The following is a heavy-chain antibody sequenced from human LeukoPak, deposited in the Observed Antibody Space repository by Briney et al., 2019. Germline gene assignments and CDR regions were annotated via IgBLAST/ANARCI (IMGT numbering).Heavy chain of an antibody. J-gene: IGHJ3*02. CDR3: ARQLGPYSGHDAFDI. Sequence: GASVKVSCKASGGTFSSYAISWVRQAPGPGLEWMGRIIPIFGTANYAQKFQGRVTITTDESTSTAYMELSSLRSEDTAMYYCARQLGPYSGHDAFDIWGQGTMVTVSS. V-gene: IGHV1-69*05. CDR1: GGTFSSYA. D-gene: IGHD1-26*01. CDR2: IIPIFGTA.